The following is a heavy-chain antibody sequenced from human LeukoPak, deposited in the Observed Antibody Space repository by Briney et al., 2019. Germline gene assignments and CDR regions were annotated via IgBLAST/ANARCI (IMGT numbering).Heavy chain of an antibody. J-gene: IGHJ4*02. CDR2: INHSGST. Sequence: SETLSLTCAVYGGSFSGYYWSWIRQPPGKGLEWIGEINHSGSTNYNPSLKSRVTISADTSKNQFSLKLSSVTAADTAVYYCARGPYDYVWGSFMYWGQGTLVTVSS. V-gene: IGHV4-34*01. CDR1: GGSFSGYY. D-gene: IGHD3-16*01. CDR3: ARGPYDYVWGSFMY.